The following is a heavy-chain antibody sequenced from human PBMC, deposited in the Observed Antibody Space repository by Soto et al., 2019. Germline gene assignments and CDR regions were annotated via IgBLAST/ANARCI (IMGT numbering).Heavy chain of an antibody. CDR1: GGSISSSSYY. Sequence: SETLSLTCTVSGGSISSSSYYWGWIRQPPGKGLEWIGSIYYSGSTYYNPSLKSRVTISVDTSKNQFSLKLSSVTAADTAVYYCARLGYDFWSGYYNYGMDVWGQGTTVTVSS. CDR2: IYYSGST. CDR3: ARLGYDFWSGYYNYGMDV. V-gene: IGHV4-39*01. D-gene: IGHD3-3*01. J-gene: IGHJ6*02.